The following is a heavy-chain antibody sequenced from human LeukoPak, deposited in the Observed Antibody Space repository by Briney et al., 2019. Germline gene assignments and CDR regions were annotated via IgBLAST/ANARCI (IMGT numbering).Heavy chain of an antibody. D-gene: IGHD3-9*01. V-gene: IGHV4-59*10. CDR2: IYTSGST. CDR1: GGSFSGYY. Sequence: SETLSLTCAVYGGSFSGYYWSWIRQPAGKGLEWIGRIYTSGSTNYNPSLKSRVTMSVDTSKNQFSLKLSSVTAADTAVYYCARVYDILTGYFDYWGQGTLVTVSS. J-gene: IGHJ4*02. CDR3: ARVYDILTGYFDY.